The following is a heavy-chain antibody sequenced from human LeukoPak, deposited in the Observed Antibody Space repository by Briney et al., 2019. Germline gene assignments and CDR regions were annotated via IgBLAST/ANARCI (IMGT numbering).Heavy chain of an antibody. Sequence: ASVKVSCKASGNTFTGYYMHWVRQAPGQGLEWMGWINPNSGGTNYAQKFQGRVTMTRDTSISTAYMELSRLRSDDTAVYYCARDDVTTGGAIDYWGQGTLVTVSS. CDR2: INPNSGGT. CDR3: ARDDVTTGGAIDY. CDR1: GNTFTGYY. J-gene: IGHJ4*02. V-gene: IGHV1-2*02. D-gene: IGHD4-17*01.